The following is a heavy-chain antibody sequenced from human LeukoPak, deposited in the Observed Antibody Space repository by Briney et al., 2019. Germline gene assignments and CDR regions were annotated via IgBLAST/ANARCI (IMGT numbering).Heavy chain of an antibody. J-gene: IGHJ4*02. V-gene: IGHV3-30*02. CDR2: IRYDGSTK. CDR3: VKGRMGDDLYVGDFDC. Sequence: GGSLRLSCAASGFTFSRYGMHWLRQAPGKGLEWVAFIRYDGSTKYYADSMKGRFTISRDNSKTTLYLQMNSLRAEDTAVYYCVKGRMGDDLYVGDFDCGDLGTLVTFSS. D-gene: IGHD3-16*01. CDR1: GFTFSRYG.